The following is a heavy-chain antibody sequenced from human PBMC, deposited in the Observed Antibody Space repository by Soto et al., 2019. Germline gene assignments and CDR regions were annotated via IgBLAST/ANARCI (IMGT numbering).Heavy chain of an antibody. J-gene: IGHJ3*02. CDR3: AREGDCSGGSCYINAFDT. Sequence: PSQTLSLTCAISGDSVSSNSAAWNWIRQSPSRGLEWLGRTYYRSKWYNDYAVSVKSRITINPDTSKNQFSLQLNSVTPEDTAVYYCAREGDCSGGSCYINAFDTWGQGTMVTVSS. CDR1: GDSVSSNSAA. D-gene: IGHD2-15*01. CDR2: TYYRSKWYN. V-gene: IGHV6-1*01.